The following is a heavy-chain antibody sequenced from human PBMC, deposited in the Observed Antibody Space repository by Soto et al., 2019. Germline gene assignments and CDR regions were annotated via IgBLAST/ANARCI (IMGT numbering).Heavy chain of an antibody. Sequence: EVQLLESGGGLVQPGGSLRLYCAASGFTFSSYAMSWVRQAPGKGLEWVSAISGRGGSTYYADSVKGRFTISRVNYKHTLYLQMNGRRAEDTAVYYCARLGFGAETHRGSLPDYWGQGTLVTVSS. D-gene: IGHD3-10*01. CDR2: ISGRGGST. J-gene: IGHJ4*02. CDR3: ARLGFGAETHRGSLPDY. V-gene: IGHV3-23*01. CDR1: GFTFSSYA.